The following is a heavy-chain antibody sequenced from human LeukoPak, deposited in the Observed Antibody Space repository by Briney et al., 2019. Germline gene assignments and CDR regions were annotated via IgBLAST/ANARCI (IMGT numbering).Heavy chain of an antibody. D-gene: IGHD6-13*01. CDR1: GGSFSGYS. V-gene: IGHV4-34*01. CDR2: INHSGST. Sequence: SETLSLTCAVYGGSFSGYSWSWIRQPPGKGLEWIGEINHSGSTNYNPSLKSRVTMSVDTSKNQFSLKLSSLTAADTAVYYCARGLWAAAGTVLWGQGTLVTVSS. CDR3: ARGLWAAAGTVL. J-gene: IGHJ4*02.